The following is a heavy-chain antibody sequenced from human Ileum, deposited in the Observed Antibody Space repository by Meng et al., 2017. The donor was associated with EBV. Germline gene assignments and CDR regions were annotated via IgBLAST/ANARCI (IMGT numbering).Heavy chain of an antibody. J-gene: IGHJ4*02. CDR3: AMGPDYAKTGY. D-gene: IGHD4-17*01. CDR1: GGSISSSNYC. CDR2: ICYTDYT. V-gene: IGHV4-39*01. Sequence: QRRLQGSGPGLVKPSETLSLTCSVSGGSISSSNYCWGWIRQPPGKGLEWIQSICYTDYTYYNPSLKSRVTISADKSKNQFSLRLNSLTAADTAVYYCAMGPDYAKTGYWGQGTLVTVSS.